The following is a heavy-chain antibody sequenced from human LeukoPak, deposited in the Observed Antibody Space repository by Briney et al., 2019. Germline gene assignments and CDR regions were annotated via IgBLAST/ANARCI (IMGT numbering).Heavy chain of an antibody. CDR2: IYPGDSDT. D-gene: IGHD3-22*01. CDR1: GYSFTSSW. V-gene: IGHV5-51*01. J-gene: IGHJ3*02. CDR3: ARRTTGYDSSHDAFDI. Sequence: GESLKISCKGSGYSFTSSWIGWVRQMPGKGLEWMGIIYPGDSDTRYSPSFQGQVTISADKSISTAYLQWSSLKASDTAMYYCARRTTGYDSSHDAFDIWGQGTMVTVSS.